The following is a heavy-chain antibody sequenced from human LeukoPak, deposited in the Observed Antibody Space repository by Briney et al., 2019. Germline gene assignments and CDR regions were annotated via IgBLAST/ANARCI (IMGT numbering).Heavy chain of an antibody. V-gene: IGHV1-18*01. CDR1: GYLFTTYG. CDR3: ARDQRRLSGAKYSSSSDY. J-gene: IGHJ4*02. Sequence: ASVKVSCKTSGYLFTTYGISWVRQAPGQGLEWMGWISAYNGNTNYAQKLQGRVTMTTDTSTSTAYMELRSLRSDDTAVYYCARDQRRLSGAKYSSSSDYWGQGTLVTVSS. D-gene: IGHD6-13*01. CDR2: ISAYNGNT.